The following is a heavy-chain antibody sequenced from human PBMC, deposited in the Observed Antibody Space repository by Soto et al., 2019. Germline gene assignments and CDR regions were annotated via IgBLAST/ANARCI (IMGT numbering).Heavy chain of an antibody. CDR1: GFTFSSYG. Sequence: QVQLVESGGGVVQPGRSLRLSCAASGFTFSSYGMHWVRQAPGKGLEWVAVISYDGSNKYYADSVKGRFTISRDNSNNTLYLQMNSLRAEDTAVYYCAKDSRYYYYYGIDVWGQGTTVTVSS. V-gene: IGHV3-30*18. CDR3: AKDSRYYYYYGIDV. CDR2: ISYDGSNK. J-gene: IGHJ6*02.